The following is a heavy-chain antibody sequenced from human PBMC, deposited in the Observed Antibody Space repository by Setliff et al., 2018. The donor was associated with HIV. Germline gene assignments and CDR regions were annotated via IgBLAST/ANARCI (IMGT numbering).Heavy chain of an antibody. J-gene: IGHJ4*02. CDR2: IYYSGST. Sequence: TSETLSLTCTVSGGSISSGGYYWSWIRQLPGKGLEWIGYIYYSGSTYYNPSLKSRVTISVDPSKNQFSLKLTSVTAADTAVYYCAKSPGFGEIPFDFWGQGALVTVSS. CDR3: AKSPGFGEIPFDF. V-gene: IGHV4-31*03. D-gene: IGHD3-10*01. CDR1: GGSISSGGYY.